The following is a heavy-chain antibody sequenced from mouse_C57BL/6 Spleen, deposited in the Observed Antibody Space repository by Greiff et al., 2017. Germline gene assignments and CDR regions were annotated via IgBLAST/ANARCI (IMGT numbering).Heavy chain of an antibody. CDR3: TSSSITTVVAFDY. CDR2: IYPGNSDT. CDR1: GYTFTSYW. J-gene: IGHJ2*01. Sequence: VQLKESGTVLARPGASVKMSCKTSGYTFTSYWMHWVKQRPGQGLEWIGAIYPGNSDTSYNQKFKGKAKLTAVTSASTAYMELSSLTNEDSAVYYCTSSSITTVVAFDYWGQGTTLTVSS. V-gene: IGHV1-5*01. D-gene: IGHD1-1*01.